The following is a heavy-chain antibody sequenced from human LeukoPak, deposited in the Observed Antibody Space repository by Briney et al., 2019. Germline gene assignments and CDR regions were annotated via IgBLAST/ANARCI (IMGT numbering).Heavy chain of an antibody. J-gene: IGHJ5*02. CDR3: ARDLHYYQFDP. CDR2: MNPNSGNT. V-gene: IGHV1-8*01. Sequence: ASVKVSCKASGYTFTRYDINWVRQAPGQGLEWMGWMNPNSGNTGYAQKFQSRVTMTRNTSISTAYMELSSLRSEDTAVYYCARDLHYYQFDPWGQGTLVTVSS. D-gene: IGHD3-22*01. CDR1: GYTFTRYD.